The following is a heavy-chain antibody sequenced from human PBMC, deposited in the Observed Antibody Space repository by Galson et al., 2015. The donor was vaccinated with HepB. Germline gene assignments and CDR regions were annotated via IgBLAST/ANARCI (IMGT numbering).Heavy chain of an antibody. CDR3: AKSLEGLPDAFDI. CDR2: ISGSGGST. CDR1: GFTFSSYA. Sequence: SLRLSCAASGFTFSSYAMSWVRQAPGKGLEWVSAISGSGGSTYYADSVKGRFTISRDNSKNTLYLQMNSLRAEDTAVYYCAKSLEGLPDAFDIWGQGTMVTVSS. V-gene: IGHV3-23*01. J-gene: IGHJ3*02.